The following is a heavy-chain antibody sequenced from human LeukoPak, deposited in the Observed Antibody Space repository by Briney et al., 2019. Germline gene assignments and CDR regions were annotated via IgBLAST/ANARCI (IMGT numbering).Heavy chain of an antibody. CDR2: ISDSGDYT. Sequence: GGSLTLSCAGSGFTFSSYAMSWVRQAPGQGLEWVSAISDSGDYTSYADSVRGRFTISRDNSRTTLYLQMISLGVEDTAVYDCGRAFPPLRTSSRGDLWGQGTLVTVSS. CDR3: GRAFPPLRTSSRGDL. D-gene: IGHD3-16*01. J-gene: IGHJ1*01. CDR1: GFTFSSYA. V-gene: IGHV3-23*01.